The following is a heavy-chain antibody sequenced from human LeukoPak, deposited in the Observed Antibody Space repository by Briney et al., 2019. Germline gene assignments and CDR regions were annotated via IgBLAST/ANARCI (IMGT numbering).Heavy chain of an antibody. CDR2: INHSGST. CDR1: GGSFSGYY. D-gene: IGHD3-10*01. Sequence: SETLSLTCAVYGGSFSGYYWSWIRQPPGKGLEWIGEINHSGSTNYNPSLKSRVTISVDTSKNQSSLKMSSVTAADPAVYYCARGANPRYIGYGSGCMDVWGQGTTVTVSS. V-gene: IGHV4-34*01. CDR3: ARGANPRYIGYGSGCMDV. J-gene: IGHJ6*02.